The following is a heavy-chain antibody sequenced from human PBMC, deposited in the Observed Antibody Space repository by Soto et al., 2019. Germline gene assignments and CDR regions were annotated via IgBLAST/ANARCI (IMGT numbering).Heavy chain of an antibody. CDR2: MWYDGTNK. V-gene: IGHV3-33*01. D-gene: IGHD3-16*01. Sequence: TGGSLRLSCAASGFTFRIYSMHWVRQSPGKGLEWVAVMWYDGTNKYYGESVKGRFTISRDNSENTLYLQMNRLRVEDTAVYYCARDATFGTKGGSFDIWGHGTLVTV. J-gene: IGHJ3*02. CDR1: GFTFRIYS. CDR3: ARDATFGTKGGSFDI.